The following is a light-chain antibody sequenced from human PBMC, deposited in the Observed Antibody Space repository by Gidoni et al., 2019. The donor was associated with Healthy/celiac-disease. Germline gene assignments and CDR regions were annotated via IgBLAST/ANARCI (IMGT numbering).Light chain of an antibody. CDR3: QPSYSTRLT. CDR1: QSISSY. CDR2: AAS. J-gene: IGKJ3*01. V-gene: IGKV1-39*01. Sequence: DSQRTQSPSSLSASVGDRDTITCRASQSISSYLNWYQQKPGTAPKLLIYAASSLQSGVPSRFSGSGSGTDFTLTISSLQPEDFATYYCQPSYSTRLTFGPGTKVDIK.